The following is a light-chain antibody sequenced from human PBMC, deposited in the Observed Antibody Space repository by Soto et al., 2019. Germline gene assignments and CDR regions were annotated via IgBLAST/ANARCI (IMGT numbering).Light chain of an antibody. CDR2: GAS. CDR3: QQYVTSPWT. CDR1: QSVTNNY. Sequence: EIVFTQSPSTVSLSPGERATLSCRASQSVTNNYLAWFQQKPGQAPRLLIYGASNRATGIPDRFSGSGSGTDFTLTISRLEPEDFAVYYCQQYVTSPWTFGQGTKVDIK. V-gene: IGKV3-20*01. J-gene: IGKJ1*01.